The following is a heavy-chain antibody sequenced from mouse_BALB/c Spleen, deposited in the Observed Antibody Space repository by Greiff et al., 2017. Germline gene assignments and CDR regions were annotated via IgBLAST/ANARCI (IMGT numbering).Heavy chain of an antibody. V-gene: IGHV5-17*02. Sequence: EVQVVESGGGLVQPGGSRKLSCAASGFTFSSFGMHWVRQAPEKGLEWVAYISSGSSTIYYADTVKGRFTISRDNPKNTLFLQMTSLRSEDTAMYYCARTYRYDGGFDYWGQGTTLTVSS. D-gene: IGHD2-14*01. CDR1: GFTFSSFG. J-gene: IGHJ2*01. CDR3: ARTYRYDGGFDY. CDR2: ISSGSSTI.